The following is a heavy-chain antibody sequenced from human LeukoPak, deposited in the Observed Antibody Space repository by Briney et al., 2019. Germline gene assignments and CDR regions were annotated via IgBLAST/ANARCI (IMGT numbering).Heavy chain of an antibody. CDR1: GGSISSYY. CDR2: IHTSGST. D-gene: IGHD3-10*01. J-gene: IGHJ4*02. V-gene: IGHV4-4*07. CDR3: AGRYYSDPIRN. Sequence: SETLSLTCTVSGGSISSYYWNWIRQPAGKGLEWIGRIHTSGSTNYNPSLKSRVTMSVDTSKNQFSLKLSSVTAADTAVYYCAGRYYSDPIRNWGQGTLVTVSS.